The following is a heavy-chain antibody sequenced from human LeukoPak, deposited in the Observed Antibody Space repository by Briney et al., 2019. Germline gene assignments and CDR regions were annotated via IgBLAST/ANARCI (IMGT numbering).Heavy chain of an antibody. V-gene: IGHV3-74*01. CDR2: INSDGSST. J-gene: IGHJ6*03. Sequence: GGSLRLSCAASGFTFSTYWMHWVRQAPGKGLVWVSRINSDGSSTAYADSVMGRFTISRDNATNTLYLQINSLRAEDTAAYYCARSTSHYYYYYMDVWGKGTTVTISS. CDR3: ARSTSHYYYYYMDV. CDR1: GFTFSTYW.